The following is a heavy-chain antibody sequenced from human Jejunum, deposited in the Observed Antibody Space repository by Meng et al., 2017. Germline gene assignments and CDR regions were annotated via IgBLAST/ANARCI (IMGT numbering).Heavy chain of an antibody. CDR2: TVPVLGTT. D-gene: IGHD3-10*01. CDR3: SRNGVTGVGGYYFDG. V-gene: IGHV1-69*08. CDR1: GGTFSTYT. Sequence: QVQLVQSGAEEKKPGSSVKVSCTASGGTFSTYTIHWVRQAPGQGLEGMGKTVPVLGTTDYAQKFQGRITITAGKSTTTAYMELSSLTSEDTAVYYCSRNGVTGVGGYYFDGWGQGTLITVSS. J-gene: IGHJ4*02.